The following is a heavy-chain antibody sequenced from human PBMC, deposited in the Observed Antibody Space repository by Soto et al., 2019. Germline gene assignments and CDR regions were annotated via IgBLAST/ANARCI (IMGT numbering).Heavy chain of an antibody. CDR3: GGQDYGAKGYYFET. V-gene: IGHV4-39*01. Sequence: QLQLQESGSGLVKPSETLSLTCIVSNGSISSRRSYWGWIRQTPGKGLEWIGSTYYIGNTYYNPALKSRGTISIDTSKTQFSLKMNSVTAADTAVSFCGGQDYGAKGYYFETWGQGALVTVSS. J-gene: IGHJ4*02. CDR1: NGSISSRRSY. D-gene: IGHD4-17*01. CDR2: TYYIGNT.